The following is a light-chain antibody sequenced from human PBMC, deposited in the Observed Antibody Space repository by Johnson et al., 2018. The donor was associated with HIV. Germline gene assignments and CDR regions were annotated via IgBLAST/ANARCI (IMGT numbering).Light chain of an antibody. CDR3: GTWDTSLSAGGV. V-gene: IGLV1-51*02. J-gene: IGLJ1*01. CDR2: ENN. Sequence: QSVLTQPPSVSAAPGQKVTISCSGSRSNIGNNYVSWYQQLPGTAPKLLIYENNKRPSGIPDRFSGPKSGPSATLGITGLQTGDEADYYCGTWDTSLSAGGVFGTGTKVTVL. CDR1: RSNIGNNY.